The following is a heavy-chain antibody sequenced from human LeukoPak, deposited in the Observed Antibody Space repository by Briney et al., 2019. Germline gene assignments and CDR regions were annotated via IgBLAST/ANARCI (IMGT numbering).Heavy chain of an antibody. J-gene: IGHJ4*02. D-gene: IGHD3-16*01. Sequence: SQTLSLTCTVSGGSISSGGYYWSWIRQPAGKGLEWIGRMYTSGSTDYNPSLKSRVTISVDTSKNQFSLKLSSVTAADTAVYYCARLGDPYLYYFDYWGQGTLVTVSS. CDR3: ARLGDPYLYYFDY. CDR1: GGSISSGGYY. V-gene: IGHV4-61*02. CDR2: MYTSGST.